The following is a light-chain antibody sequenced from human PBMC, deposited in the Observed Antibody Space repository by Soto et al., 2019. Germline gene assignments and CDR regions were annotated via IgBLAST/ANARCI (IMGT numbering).Light chain of an antibody. CDR2: GAS. Sequence: EIVLTQSPGTLSLSQGERATLSCRASQSVSSSYLAWYQQKPGQPPRLLIYGASSRATGIPDRFSGSGSGTDFTLTISRLEPEDFAVFYCQHYDSLPITFGQGTRLEI. V-gene: IGKV3-20*01. CDR3: QHYDSLPIT. CDR1: QSVSSSY. J-gene: IGKJ5*01.